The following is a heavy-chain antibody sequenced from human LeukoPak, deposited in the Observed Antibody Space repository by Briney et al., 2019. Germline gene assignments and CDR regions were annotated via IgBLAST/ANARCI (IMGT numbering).Heavy chain of an antibody. D-gene: IGHD4-17*01. CDR3: ARSGLRTVLGRIDY. V-gene: IGHV1-69*04. J-gene: IGHJ4*02. CDR1: GGTFSSYG. CDR2: ISPIFDIA. Sequence: ASVKVSCKASGGTFSSYGISWVRQAPGQGLEWMGRISPIFDIANYAQKFQGRVTIIADKSTSTAYMELSSLRSEDTAVYYCARSGLRTVLGRIDYWGQGTLVTVSS.